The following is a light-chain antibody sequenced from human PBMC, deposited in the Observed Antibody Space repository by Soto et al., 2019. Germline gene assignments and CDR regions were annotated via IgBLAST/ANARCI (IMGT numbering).Light chain of an antibody. CDR1: QSVSSY. CDR2: DAS. Sequence: EIVLTQSPATLSLSPGERATLSCRASQSVSSYLAWYQQKPGQAPRLLIYDASNEATGIPARFSGSRSGTDFTLTISSLEPEDFAVYYCQQRSNSPPYTFGQGTKLEIK. CDR3: QQRSNSPPYT. V-gene: IGKV3-11*01. J-gene: IGKJ2*01.